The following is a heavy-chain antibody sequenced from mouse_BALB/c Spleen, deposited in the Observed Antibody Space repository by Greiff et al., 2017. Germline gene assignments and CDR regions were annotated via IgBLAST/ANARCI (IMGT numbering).Heavy chain of an antibody. CDR1: GYSITSVYY. D-gene: IGHD2-14*01. CDR3: AREPDYDRYDEDDMDY. CDR2: ISYDGSN. J-gene: IGHJ4*01. V-gene: IGHV3-6*02. Sequence: EVQLQESGPGFVQPSQSRSLTCSVTGYSITSVYYWNWIRQFPGNKLEWMGYISYDGSNNYNPSLKNRISITRDTTKNQFFLKLNLVTTEDTATYYCAREPDYDRYDEDDMDYWGQGTSVTVSS.